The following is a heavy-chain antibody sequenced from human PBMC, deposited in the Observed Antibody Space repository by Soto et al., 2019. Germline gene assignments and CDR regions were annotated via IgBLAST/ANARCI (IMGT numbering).Heavy chain of an antibody. V-gene: IGHV4-59*01. D-gene: IGHD3-22*01. J-gene: IGHJ4*02. CDR1: GGSISSYY. CDR3: ARGQGSMIVNLYYFDY. CDR2: IYYSGST. Sequence: QVQPQESGPGLVKPSETLSLTCTVSGGSISSYYWSWIRQPPGKGLEWIGYIYYSGSTNYNPSLKSRVTISVDTSKNQFSLKLSSVTAADTAVYYCARGQGSMIVNLYYFDYWGQGTLVTVSS.